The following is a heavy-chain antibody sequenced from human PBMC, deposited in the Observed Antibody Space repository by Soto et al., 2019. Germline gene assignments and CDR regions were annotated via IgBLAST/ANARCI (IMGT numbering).Heavy chain of an antibody. CDR2: ISAYNGNT. CDR1: GYTFTSYY. D-gene: IGHD3-16*01. Sequence: ASVKVSCKASGYTFTSYYMHWVRQAPGQGLEWMGWISAYNGNTNYAQKLQGRVTMTTDTSTSTAYMELRSLRSDDTSVYYCASEVGGDYWGQGTLVTVSS. V-gene: IGHV1-18*04. J-gene: IGHJ4*02. CDR3: ASEVGGDY.